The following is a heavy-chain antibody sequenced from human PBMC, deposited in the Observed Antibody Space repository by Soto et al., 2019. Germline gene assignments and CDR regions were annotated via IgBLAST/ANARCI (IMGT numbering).Heavy chain of an antibody. J-gene: IGHJ6*02. CDR1: GGSISSGGYS. CDR3: ARGPAYSSTAYYYYYYGMDV. CDR2: IYHSGST. Sequence: SETLSLTXAVSGGSISSGGYSWSWIRQPPGKGLEWIGYIYHSGSTYYNPSLKSRVTISVDRSKDQFSLKLSSVTAADTAVYYCARGPAYSSTAYYYYYYGMDVWGQGTTVTVSS. V-gene: IGHV4-30-2*01. D-gene: IGHD2-2*01.